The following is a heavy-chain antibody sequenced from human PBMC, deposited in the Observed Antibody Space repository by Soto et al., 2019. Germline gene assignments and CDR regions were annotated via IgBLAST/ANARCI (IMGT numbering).Heavy chain of an antibody. CDR2: ISGSGGST. V-gene: IGHV3-23*01. CDR1: GFTFSSYA. CDR3: ANMRDVYVGGSYRLGYYNGRDV. Sequence: GGSLRLSCAASGFTFSSYAMSWVRQAPGKGLEWVSAISGSGGSTYYADSVKGRFTISRDNSKNTLYLQMNSLRAEDTAVYYCANMRDVYVGGSYRLGYYNGRDVWGQGTTVTVSS. D-gene: IGHD3-16*02. J-gene: IGHJ6*02.